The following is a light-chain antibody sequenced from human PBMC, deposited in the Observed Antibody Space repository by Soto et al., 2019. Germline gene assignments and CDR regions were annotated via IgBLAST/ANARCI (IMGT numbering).Light chain of an antibody. Sequence: IQMTQSPSTLSASVGDRVTITCQASQTISNWLAWYQQKPGKAPKLLIYKASTLESGVSSRFSGSGSGTEFTLTISSLQPEDFATYYCQQYNSYSQTFGQGTKVDI. J-gene: IGKJ1*01. CDR1: QTISNW. CDR2: KAS. V-gene: IGKV1-5*03. CDR3: QQYNSYSQT.